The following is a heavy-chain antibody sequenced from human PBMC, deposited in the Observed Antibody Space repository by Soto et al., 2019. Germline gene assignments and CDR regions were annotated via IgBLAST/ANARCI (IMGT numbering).Heavy chain of an antibody. CDR3: ARGGRQTYYFDY. Sequence: SETLSLTCVISGDSVSSNSAAWNCIRQSPSRGLEWLGRTYYRSKWYNDYAVSVKSRITINPDTSKNQFSLQLNSVTPEDTAVYYCARGGRQTYYFDYWGQGTLVTVSS. CDR1: GDSVSSNSAA. V-gene: IGHV6-1*01. J-gene: IGHJ4*02. CDR2: TYYRSKWYN.